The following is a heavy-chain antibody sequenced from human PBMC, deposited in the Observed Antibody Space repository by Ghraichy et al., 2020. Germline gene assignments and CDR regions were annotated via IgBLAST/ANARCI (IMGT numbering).Heavy chain of an antibody. Sequence: GESLNISCAASGFTFSSHWMHWVRQAPGKGLVWVSDINTDGSSARYVDSEKGRFTISRDNAKNTLYLQMNSLRAEDTAVYYCVRGGSVFWGQGTLVTVSS. CDR1: GFTFSSHW. CDR3: VRGGSVF. CDR2: INTDGSSA. J-gene: IGHJ4*02. V-gene: IGHV3-74*01.